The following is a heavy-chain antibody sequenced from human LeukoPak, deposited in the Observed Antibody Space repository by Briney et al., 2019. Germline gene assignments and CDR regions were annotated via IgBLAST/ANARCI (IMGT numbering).Heavy chain of an antibody. CDR1: GFTFTNYW. J-gene: IGHJ4*02. CDR2: IDQNGRNR. D-gene: IGHD2-2*01. Sequence: GGSLRLSCAASGFTFTNYWMTWVRQAPGKGLEWVANIDQNGRNRYYVDSVKGRFTISRDNAKNSLYLQMNSLRAEDTALYYCAKDLCSSTSCYAGGIDYWGQGTLVTVSS. V-gene: IGHV3-7*03. CDR3: AKDLCSSTSCYAGGIDY.